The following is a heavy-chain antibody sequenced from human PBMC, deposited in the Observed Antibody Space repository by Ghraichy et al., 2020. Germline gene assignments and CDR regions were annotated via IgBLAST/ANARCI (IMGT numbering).Heavy chain of an antibody. D-gene: IGHD2-21*02. CDR1: GFTFSSYG. Sequence: GESLNISCAASGFTFSSYGMHWVRQAPGKGLEWVAVIWYDGSNKYYADSVKGRFTISRDNSKNTLYLQMNSLRAEDTAVYYCARDKVVVTAIPQARPYYFDYWGQGTLVTVSS. V-gene: IGHV3-33*08. CDR2: IWYDGSNK. CDR3: ARDKVVVTAIPQARPYYFDY. J-gene: IGHJ4*02.